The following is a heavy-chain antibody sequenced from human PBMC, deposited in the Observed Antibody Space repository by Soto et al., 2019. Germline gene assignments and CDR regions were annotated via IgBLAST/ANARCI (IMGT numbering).Heavy chain of an antibody. Sequence: QVQLVQSGAEVKKPGSSVKVSCKASGGTFSNYAISRVRQAPGQGLEWMGGIIPIFGTTNYAQKFQGRVTITADESTSTAYMELSSLRSEDTAVYYCARDAIFGVVIRGIDYYYGMDVWGQGTTVTVSS. V-gene: IGHV1-69*01. J-gene: IGHJ6*02. CDR1: GGTFSNYA. D-gene: IGHD3-3*01. CDR3: ARDAIFGVVIRGIDYYYGMDV. CDR2: IIPIFGTT.